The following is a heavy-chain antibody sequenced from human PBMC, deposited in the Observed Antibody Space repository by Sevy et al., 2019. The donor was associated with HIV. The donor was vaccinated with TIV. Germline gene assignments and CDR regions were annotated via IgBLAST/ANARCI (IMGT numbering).Heavy chain of an antibody. V-gene: IGHV3-7*03. CDR3: ARDRGPSYWYYDSSGYSSIDY. CDR1: GFTFSSYW. J-gene: IGHJ4*02. CDR2: IKQDGSEK. Sequence: GGSLRLSCAASGFTFSSYWMSWVRQAPGKGLEWVANIKQDGSEKYYVDSVKGRFTISRDNAKNSLYLQMNSLRAEETAVYYCARDRGPSYWYYDSSGYSSIDYWGQGTLVTVSS. D-gene: IGHD3-22*01.